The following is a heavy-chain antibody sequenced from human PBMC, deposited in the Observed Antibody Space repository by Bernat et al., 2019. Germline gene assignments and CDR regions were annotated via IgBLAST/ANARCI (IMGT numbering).Heavy chain of an antibody. CDR3: AKDYGYEPYFDY. D-gene: IGHD5-12*01. CDR1: GFTFSSYG. CDR2: ISYDGSNK. J-gene: IGHJ4*02. V-gene: IGHV3-30*18. Sequence: QVQLVESGGGVVQPGRSLRLSCAASGFTFSSYGMHWVRQAPGKGLEWVAVISYDGSNKYYADSVKGRFTISRDNSKNTLYLQMNSLRAEDTAVYYCAKDYGYEPYFDYWGQGTLVTVSS.